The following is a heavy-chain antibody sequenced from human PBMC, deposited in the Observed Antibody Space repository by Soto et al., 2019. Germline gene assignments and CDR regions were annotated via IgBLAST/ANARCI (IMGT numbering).Heavy chain of an antibody. CDR1: GYSFTSYW. CDR2: IYPGDSDT. V-gene: IGHV5-51*01. J-gene: IGHJ6*02. D-gene: IGHD6-13*01. CDR3: ARTAAAGKYYNGMDV. Sequence: PGESLKVSCKGSGYSFTSYWIGWGRQMPGKGLEWMGIIYPGDSDTRYSPSFQGQVTISADKSISTAYLQWSSLKASDTAMYYCARTAAAGKYYNGMDVWGQGTTVTVSS.